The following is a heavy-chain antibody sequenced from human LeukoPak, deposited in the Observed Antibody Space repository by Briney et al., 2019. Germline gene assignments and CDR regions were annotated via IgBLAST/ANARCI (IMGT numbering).Heavy chain of an antibody. J-gene: IGHJ4*02. CDR1: GFTFSSYA. CDR2: ISGSGDTT. CDR3: ARTPQKYCSSTTCYPDY. D-gene: IGHD2-2*01. Sequence: GGCLRLSCAASGFTFSSYAMSWVRLAPGKGLEWVSTISGSGDTTYYADSVRGRFTVSRDNSKNTLYLQMNSLRAENTAVYYCARTPQKYCSSTTCYPDYWGQGTLVTVSS. V-gene: IGHV3-23*01.